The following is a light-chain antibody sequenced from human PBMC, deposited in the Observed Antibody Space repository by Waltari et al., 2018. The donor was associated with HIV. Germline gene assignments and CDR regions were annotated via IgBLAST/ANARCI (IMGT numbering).Light chain of an antibody. CDR2: DDT. V-gene: IGLV3-21*02. CDR3: HVWESSSDEYV. CDR1: NVESKR. Sequence: SYVLTQPASVSVAPGQTANVTRGGDNVESKRVHWYQQRAGKAPILVLYDDTDRPSGIPERFSGSNFGNTATLTISRVEAGDEGDYYCHVWESSSDEYVFGTGTKVTV. J-gene: IGLJ1*01.